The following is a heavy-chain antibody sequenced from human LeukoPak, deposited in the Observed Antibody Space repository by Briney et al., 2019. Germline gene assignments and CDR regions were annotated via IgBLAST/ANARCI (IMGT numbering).Heavy chain of an antibody. V-gene: IGHV1-2*02. D-gene: IGHD3-22*01. J-gene: IGHJ4*02. Sequence: GASVKVSCKASGYTFTVFYMHWVRQAPGQGLEWMGWINPNSGGTNYAQKFQGRVTITADASTSTAYIELSSLRSEDTAVYYCAMRWISGYSKHFDYWGQGTLVTVSS. CDR1: GYTFTVFY. CDR2: INPNSGGT. CDR3: AMRWISGYSKHFDY.